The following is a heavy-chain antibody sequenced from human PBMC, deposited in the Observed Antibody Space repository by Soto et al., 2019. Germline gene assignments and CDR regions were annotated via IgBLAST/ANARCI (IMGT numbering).Heavy chain of an antibody. J-gene: IGHJ6*02. CDR1: GFTFSDYY. Sequence: QVQLVESGGGLVKPGGSLRLSCAASGFTFSDYYMSWIRQAPGKGLEWVSYISSSGSTIYYADSVKGRFTISRDNGKNXLYLQMNSLRAEDTAVYYCARDRAARSSYYYGMDVWGQGTTVTVSS. CDR3: ARDRAARSSYYYGMDV. V-gene: IGHV3-11*01. D-gene: IGHD6-6*01. CDR2: ISSSGSTI.